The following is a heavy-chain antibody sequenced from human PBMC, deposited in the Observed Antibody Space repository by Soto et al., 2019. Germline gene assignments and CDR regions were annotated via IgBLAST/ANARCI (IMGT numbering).Heavy chain of an antibody. CDR3: ARDNDRPQLGGNYYYILDV. D-gene: IGHD1-1*01. Sequence: QVQLEQSGAEVKKPGSSVKVSCKASGGTFRNSAISWVRQAPGQGLEWMGGIMPIFPTPDYAQKFQGRVTITADEYTSTADMELSGLRSDDTAVYFCARDNDRPQLGGNYYYILDVWGHGTTVTVSS. CDR1: GGTFRNSA. CDR2: IMPIFPTP. J-gene: IGHJ6*02. V-gene: IGHV1-69*12.